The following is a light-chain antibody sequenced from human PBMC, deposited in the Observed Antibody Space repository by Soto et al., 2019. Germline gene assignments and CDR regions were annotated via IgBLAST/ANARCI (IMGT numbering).Light chain of an antibody. CDR1: SSDVGSYNL. CDR2: EGS. CDR3: CLYAGSSTLE. V-gene: IGLV2-23*01. J-gene: IGLJ3*02. Sequence: QSALTQPASVSGSPGQSITISCTGTSSDVGSYNLVSWYQQHPGKAPKLMIYEGSKRPSGVSNRFSGSKSGNTASLTISGLQAEDEADYYCCLYAGSSTLEFGGGTKLTVL.